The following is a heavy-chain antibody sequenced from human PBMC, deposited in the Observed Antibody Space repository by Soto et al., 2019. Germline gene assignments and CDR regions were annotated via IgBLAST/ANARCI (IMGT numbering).Heavy chain of an antibody. J-gene: IGHJ5*02. CDR3: SKGYDFWSGSRPFDP. D-gene: IGHD3-3*01. CDR1: RVSITSSA. CDR2: ISYDGSNK. V-gene: IGHV3-30*18. Sequence: SLTLYRPVSRVSITSSATHQVHQDPGMGLEWVAVISYDGSNKYYADSVKGRFTISRDNSNNTLYLQMNSLRAEDTAVYYCSKGYDFWSGSRPFDPLGEGTLV.